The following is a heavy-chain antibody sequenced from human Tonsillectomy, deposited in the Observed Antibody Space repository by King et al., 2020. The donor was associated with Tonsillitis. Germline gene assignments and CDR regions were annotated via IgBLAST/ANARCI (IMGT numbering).Heavy chain of an antibody. D-gene: IGHD3-22*01. CDR1: YY. J-gene: IGHJ5*02. CDR3: ARPIVVDRNNLVDP. Sequence: YYWGWIRQPPGKGLEWIGSIYYSGSTYYNPSLKSRVTISVDTSKNQFSLKLSSVTAADTVVYYGARPIVVDRNNLVDPWGQGTLVTVSS. CDR2: IYYSGST. V-gene: IGHV4-39*01.